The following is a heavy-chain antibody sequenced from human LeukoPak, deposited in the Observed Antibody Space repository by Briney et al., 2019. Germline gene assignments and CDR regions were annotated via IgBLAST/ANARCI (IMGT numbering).Heavy chain of an antibody. D-gene: IGHD2-2*01. CDR1: GGSFSGYY. CDR3: ARHLGYCSSTSCYIFDY. J-gene: IGHJ4*02. V-gene: IGHV4-34*01. Sequence: SETLSLTCAVYGGSFSGYYWSWIRQTPGKGLEWIREINHSGSTNYNPSLKSRVTISVDTSKNQFSLKLSSVTAADTAVYYCARHLGYCSSTSCYIFDYWGQGTLVTVSS. CDR2: INHSGST.